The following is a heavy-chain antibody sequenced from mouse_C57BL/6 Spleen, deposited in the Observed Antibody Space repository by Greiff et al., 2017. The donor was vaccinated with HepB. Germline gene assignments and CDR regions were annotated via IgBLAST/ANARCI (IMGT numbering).Heavy chain of an antibody. CDR3: AREGIYDGYYENAMDY. D-gene: IGHD2-3*01. CDR1: GYTFTSYW. J-gene: IGHJ4*01. V-gene: IGHV1-64*01. Sequence: QVQLQQPGAELVKPGASVKLSCKASGYTFTSYWMHWVKQRPGQGLEWIGMIHPNSGSTNYNEKFKSKATLTVDKSSSTAYMQLSSLTSEDSAVYYCAREGIYDGYYENAMDYWGQGTSVTVSS. CDR2: IHPNSGST.